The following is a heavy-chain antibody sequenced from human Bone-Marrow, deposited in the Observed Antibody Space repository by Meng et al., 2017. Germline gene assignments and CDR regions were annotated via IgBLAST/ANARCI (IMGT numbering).Heavy chain of an antibody. CDR3: ARSELAYCSGGSCYGIDY. D-gene: IGHD2-15*01. J-gene: IGHJ4*02. Sequence: ASVKVSCKASGYTFTGYYMHWVRQAPGQGLEWMGRINPNSGGTNYAQKFQGRVTMTRDTSISTAYMELSRLRSDDTAVYYCARSELAYCSGGSCYGIDYWGQGTLVTVSS. V-gene: IGHV1-2*06. CDR1: GYTFTGYY. CDR2: INPNSGGT.